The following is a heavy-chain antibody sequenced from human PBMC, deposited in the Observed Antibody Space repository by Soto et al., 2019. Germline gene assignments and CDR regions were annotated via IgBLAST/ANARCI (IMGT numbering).Heavy chain of an antibody. V-gene: IGHV3-7*05. CDR2: IKRDGTVT. D-gene: IGHD3-16*02. J-gene: IGHJ3*01. Sequence: EVQLVESGGGLVQPGESLRLSCAASGFTFSAYWMTWLRQAPGKGLEWVAGIKRDGTVTHYGDSVEGRCPISRDNAQNSLYLQLNRLRPVDTDMYECSSELSAPGEFFCDAFDVWGQGTFVTVSS. CDR3: SSELSAPGEFFCDAFDV. CDR1: GFTFSAYW.